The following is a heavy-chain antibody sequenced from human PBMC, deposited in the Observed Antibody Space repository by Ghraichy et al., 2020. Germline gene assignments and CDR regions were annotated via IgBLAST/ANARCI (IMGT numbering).Heavy chain of an antibody. CDR2: ISYDGSNK. J-gene: IGHJ4*02. Sequence: GGSLRLSCGASGLTLSGYPMQWVRQAPGKGLEWVAAISYDGSNKYYADSVKGRFTISRDNSKNTLYLQMNSLRAEDTAVYYCARDKSLDYWGQGTLVTVSS. CDR1: GLTLSGYP. V-gene: IGHV3-30-3*01. CDR3: ARDKSLDY.